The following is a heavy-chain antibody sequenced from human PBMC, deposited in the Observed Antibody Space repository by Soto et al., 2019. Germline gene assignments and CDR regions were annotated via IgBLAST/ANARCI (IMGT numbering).Heavy chain of an antibody. CDR2: NIPIFGTA. Sequence: QVQLVQSGAEVKKPGSSVKVSCKASGGTFSSYAISWVRQATGQGLEWKGGNIPIFGTANYAQKYQARVTITADESTSTAYMELCSLRAEDSGLYYSARDPSWNPYDSSGYSYYYYGMAVWGQGTTVTVSS. J-gene: IGHJ6*02. CDR3: ARDPSWNPYDSSGYSYYYYGMAV. V-gene: IGHV1-69*01. D-gene: IGHD3-22*01. CDR1: GGTFSSYA.